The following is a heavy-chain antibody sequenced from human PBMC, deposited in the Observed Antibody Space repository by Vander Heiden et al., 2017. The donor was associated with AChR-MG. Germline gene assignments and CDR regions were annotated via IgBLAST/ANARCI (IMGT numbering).Heavy chain of an antibody. V-gene: IGHV3-30*18. CDR2: ISYDGSNK. Sequence: QVQPVESGGGVVQPGRSLRLSCAASGFTFRSFGIHWVRQAPGKGLEWVSFISYDGSNKYYADSVKGRFTISRDNSKNTLYLQMNSLRAEDTALYYCAKEADYDILTGKGFDYWGQGTLVTVSS. CDR1: GFTFRSFG. CDR3: AKEADYDILTGKGFDY. J-gene: IGHJ4*02. D-gene: IGHD3-9*01.